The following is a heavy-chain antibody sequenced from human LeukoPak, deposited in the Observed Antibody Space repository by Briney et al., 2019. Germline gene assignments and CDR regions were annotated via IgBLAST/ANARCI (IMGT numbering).Heavy chain of an antibody. CDR3: ARGSRTGWYYFDY. CDR1: GGTFSSYA. J-gene: IGHJ4*02. D-gene: IGHD6-19*01. V-gene: IGHV1-69*06. Sequence: ASVKVSCKASGGTFSSYAFSWVRQAPGQGLEWMGGIIPLLGTANYVQRFQGRVTITADTSSSTVYMELRSLRSDDTAVYYCARGSRTGWYYFDYWGQGTLVTVSS. CDR2: IIPLLGTA.